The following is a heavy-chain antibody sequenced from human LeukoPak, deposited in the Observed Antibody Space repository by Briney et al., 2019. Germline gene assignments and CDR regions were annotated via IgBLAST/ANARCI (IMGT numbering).Heavy chain of an antibody. CDR3: AHGILQRDAFDI. D-gene: IGHD3-10*01. J-gene: IGHJ3*02. CDR2: IYWDDDK. Sequence: SGPTLVKPTQTLTLTYTLSGFSLSTSGVGVGWIRQPPGKALEWPALIYWDDDKRYSPSLKSRLTITKDTSKNQVVLTMTNMDPVDTATYYCAHGILQRDAFDIWGQGTMVTVSS. V-gene: IGHV2-5*02. CDR1: GFSLSTSGVG.